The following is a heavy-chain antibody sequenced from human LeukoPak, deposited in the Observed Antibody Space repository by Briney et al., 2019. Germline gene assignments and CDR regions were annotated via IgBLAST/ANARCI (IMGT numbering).Heavy chain of an antibody. CDR1: GGSISSHY. J-gene: IGHJ4*02. V-gene: IGHV4-59*11. Sequence: PSETLSLTCTVSGGSISSHYWSWIRQPPGKGLEWIGYIYYSGSTNYNPSLKSRVTISVDTSKNQFSLKLSSVTAADTAVYYCARYYCSNYEYYFDYWGQGTLVTVSS. CDR3: ARYYCSNYEYYFDY. CDR2: IYYSGST. D-gene: IGHD4-11*01.